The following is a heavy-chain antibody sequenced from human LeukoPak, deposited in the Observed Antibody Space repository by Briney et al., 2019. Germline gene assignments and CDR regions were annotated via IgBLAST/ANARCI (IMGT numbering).Heavy chain of an antibody. CDR3: ARGPRLGYDSVGYFAY. CDR1: GGSISNYY. D-gene: IGHD3-22*01. J-gene: IGHJ4*02. V-gene: IGHV4-59*01. CDR2: IYYSGST. Sequence: SETLSLTCTVSGGSISNYYWNWIRQPPGKGLEWIGYIYYSGSTNYNPSLKSRVTISVDTSKNQFSLKLTSVTAADTAVYYCARGPRLGYDSVGYFAYWGQGTLVTVSS.